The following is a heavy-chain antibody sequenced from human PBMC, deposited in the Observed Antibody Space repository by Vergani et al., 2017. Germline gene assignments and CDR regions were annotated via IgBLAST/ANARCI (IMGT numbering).Heavy chain of an antibody. CDR3: AKQSARSVGATHKDY. Sequence: EVQLLESGGGLVQPGGSLRLSCAASGFTFSSYAMSWVRQAPGKGLEWVSAISGSGGSTYYADSVKGRFTISRDNSKNTLYLQMSSLRAEDTAVYYCAKQSARSVGATHKDYWGQGTLVTVSS. CDR2: ISGSGGST. V-gene: IGHV3-23*01. CDR1: GFTFSSYA. D-gene: IGHD1-26*01. J-gene: IGHJ4*02.